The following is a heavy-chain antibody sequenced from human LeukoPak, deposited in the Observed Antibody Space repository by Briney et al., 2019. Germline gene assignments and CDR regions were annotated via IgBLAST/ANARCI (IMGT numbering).Heavy chain of an antibody. CDR1: GFTFSSYG. Sequence: PGGSLRLSCAASGFTFSSYGMHWVRQAPGKGLEWVAVIWYDGSNKYYADSVKGRFTISRDNSKNTLYLQMNSLRAEDTAVYYCARQYCSSTSCYGAFDIWGQGTMVTVSS. D-gene: IGHD2-2*01. CDR2: IWYDGSNK. CDR3: ARQYCSSTSCYGAFDI. J-gene: IGHJ3*02. V-gene: IGHV3-33*01.